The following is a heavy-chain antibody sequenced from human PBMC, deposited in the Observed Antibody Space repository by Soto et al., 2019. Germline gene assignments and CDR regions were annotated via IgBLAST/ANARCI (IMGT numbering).Heavy chain of an antibody. J-gene: IGHJ5*02. Sequence: QVQLVQSGAEVKKPGSSVRLSCKASGGGLIRNGITWVRQAPGQGLEWMGEILPIFGATDYAQKFQGRVNMTADTTTDASYVHQGIHTTADTDVYYCARTPGYTGYAIRGRFDPCRQGLFITVSS. CDR3: ARTPGYTGYAIRGRFDP. CDR1: GGGLIRNG. CDR2: ILPIFGAT. D-gene: IGHD5-12*01. V-gene: IGHV1-69*06.